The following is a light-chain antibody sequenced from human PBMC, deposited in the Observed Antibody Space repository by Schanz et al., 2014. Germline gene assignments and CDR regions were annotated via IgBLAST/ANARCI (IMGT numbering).Light chain of an antibody. CDR1: QSVTSTY. Sequence: SPGTLFLSPGERATLSCRASQSVTSTYLAWYQQKPGQAPRLLIYGASSRAAGIPDRFSVSGSGTDFTLTISRVEPEDLAVYYCQQYGRSPNTFGQGTRLEIK. V-gene: IGKV3-20*01. J-gene: IGKJ5*01. CDR3: QQYGRSPNT. CDR2: GAS.